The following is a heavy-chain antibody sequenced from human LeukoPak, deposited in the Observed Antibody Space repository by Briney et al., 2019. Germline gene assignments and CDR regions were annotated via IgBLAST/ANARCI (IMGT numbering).Heavy chain of an antibody. CDR1: GYSIINDYY. CDR3: ARDTLYCSGGSCYSAFDI. CDR2: IYYSGST. D-gene: IGHD2-15*01. V-gene: IGHV4-61*01. Sequence: ASETLSLTCTVSGYSIINDYYWSWIRQPPGKGLEWIGYIYYSGSTNYNPSLKSRVTISVDTSKNQFSLKLSSVTAADTAVYYCARDTLYCSGGSCYSAFDIWGQGTMVTVSS. J-gene: IGHJ3*02.